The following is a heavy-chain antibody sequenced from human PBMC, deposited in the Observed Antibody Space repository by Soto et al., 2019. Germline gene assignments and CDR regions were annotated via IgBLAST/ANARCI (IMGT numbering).Heavy chain of an antibody. D-gene: IGHD2-21*01. Sequence: GASVKVSCKASGGTFSSYTISWVRQAPGQGLEWMGRIIPILGIANYAQKFQGRVTITADKSTSTAYMELSSLRSEDTAVYYCATAYCGGDCYSPFDYWGQGTLVTVSS. CDR1: GGTFSSYT. CDR2: IIPILGIA. V-gene: IGHV1-69*02. CDR3: ATAYCGGDCYSPFDY. J-gene: IGHJ4*02.